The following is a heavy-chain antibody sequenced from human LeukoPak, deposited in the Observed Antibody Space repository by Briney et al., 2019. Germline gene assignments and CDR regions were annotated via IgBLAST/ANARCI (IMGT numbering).Heavy chain of an antibody. CDR1: GFTFSSYS. CDR2: ISSSSSYI. V-gene: IGHV3-21*01. CDR3: ASSGYCSSTSCYEL. D-gene: IGHD2-2*03. J-gene: IGHJ4*02. Sequence: GGSLRLSCAASGFTFSSYSMNWVRQAPGKGLEWVSSISSSSSYIYYADSVKGRFTISRDNAKNSPYLQMNSLRAEDTAVYYCASSGYCSSTSCYELWGQGTLVTVSS.